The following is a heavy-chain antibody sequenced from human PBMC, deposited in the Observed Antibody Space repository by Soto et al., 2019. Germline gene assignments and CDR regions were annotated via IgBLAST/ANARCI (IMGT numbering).Heavy chain of an antibody. CDR2: IWYDGSNK. Sequence: QVQLVESGGGVVQPGRSLRLSCAASGFTLSNYGMQWVRQAPGKGLEWVAVIWYDGSNKYYADSVKGRFTISRDNSKNTLYLQMNSLRAEDTAVYYCARSRGYSYGKYYYGMDVWGQGTTVTVSS. CDR3: ARSRGYSYGKYYYGMDV. D-gene: IGHD5-18*01. V-gene: IGHV3-33*01. J-gene: IGHJ6*02. CDR1: GFTLSNYG.